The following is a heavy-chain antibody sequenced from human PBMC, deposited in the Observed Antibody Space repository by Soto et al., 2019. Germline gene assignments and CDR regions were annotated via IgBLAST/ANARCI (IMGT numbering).Heavy chain of an antibody. CDR1: GFTFSSYG. V-gene: IGHV3-33*01. CDR3: AASLRYFDWLFPYFDY. Sequence: PGGSLRLSCAASGFTFSSYGMHWVRQAPGKGLEWVAVIWYDGSNKYYADSVKGRFTISSDNSKNTLYLQMNSLRAEDTAVYYCAASLRYFDWLFPYFDYWGQGTLVTVSS. J-gene: IGHJ4*02. D-gene: IGHD3-9*01. CDR2: IWYDGSNK.